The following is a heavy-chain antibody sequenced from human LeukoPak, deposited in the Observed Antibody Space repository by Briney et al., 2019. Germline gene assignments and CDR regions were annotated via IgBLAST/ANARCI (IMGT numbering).Heavy chain of an antibody. CDR1: GFTFSDHS. J-gene: IGHJ4*02. V-gene: IGHV3-7*04. D-gene: IGHD4/OR15-4a*01. CDR2: IKRDGSEK. Sequence: GGSLRLSCVASGFTFSDHSMMWVRQAPGKGLEWVANIKRDGSEKNYVDSVRGRFTVSRDNRENSLYLHLNSLGVEDTAVYYCARGLTTSGPYYDYWGRGTQVTVSS. CDR3: ARGLTTSGPYYDY.